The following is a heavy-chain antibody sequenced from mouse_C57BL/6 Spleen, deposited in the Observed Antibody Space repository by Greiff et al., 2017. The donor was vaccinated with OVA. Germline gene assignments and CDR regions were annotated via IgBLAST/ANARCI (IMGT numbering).Heavy chain of an antibody. CDR1: GYTFTSYW. J-gene: IGHJ2*01. D-gene: IGHD2-4*01. V-gene: IGHV1-69*01. CDR3: ARWGDYDYPYCDY. Sequence: VQLQQPGAELVMPGASVKLSCKASGYTFTSYWMHWVKQRPGQGLEWIGEIDPSDSYTNYNQKFKGKSTLTVDKSSSTAYMQLSSLTSEDSAVYYCARWGDYDYPYCDYWGQGTTLTVSS. CDR2: IDPSDSYT.